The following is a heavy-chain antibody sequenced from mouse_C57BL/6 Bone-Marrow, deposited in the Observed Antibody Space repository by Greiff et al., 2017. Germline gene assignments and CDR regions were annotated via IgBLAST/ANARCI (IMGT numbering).Heavy chain of an antibody. V-gene: IGHV1-81*01. CDR1: GFTFTSYG. CDR3: ASYYCSSHAMDY. Sequence: VQLQQSGAELARPGASVKLSCKASGFTFTSYGISWVKQRTGQGLEWIGEIYPRSGNTYYNEKFTGKATLPADKSSSTEYMELRSLTSEDSAVYFCASYYCSSHAMDYWGQGTSVTVSS. D-gene: IGHD1-1*01. J-gene: IGHJ4*01. CDR2: IYPRSGNT.